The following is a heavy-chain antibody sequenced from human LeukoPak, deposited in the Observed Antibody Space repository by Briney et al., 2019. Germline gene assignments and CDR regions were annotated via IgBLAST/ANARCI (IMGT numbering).Heavy chain of an antibody. CDR3: TRVRKNKTYYYDSSGYYFEY. D-gene: IGHD3-22*01. Sequence: GGSLRLSCTASGFTFGDYAMSWVRQAPGKGLEWVGFIKSQAFGGTTEYAASVRGRFTISRDDSKSIAYLQINSLKTEDTAVYYCTRVRKNKTYYYDSSGYYFEYWGQGALVTVSS. CDR1: GFTFGDYA. CDR2: IKSQAFGGTT. V-gene: IGHV3-49*04. J-gene: IGHJ4*02.